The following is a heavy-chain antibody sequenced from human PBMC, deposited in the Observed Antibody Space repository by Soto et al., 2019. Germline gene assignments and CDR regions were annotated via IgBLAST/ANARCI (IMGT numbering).Heavy chain of an antibody. CDR1: GYTFTSYD. Sequence: ASVKVSCKASGYTFTSYDINWARQATGQGLEWMGWMNPNSGNTGYAQKFQGRVTMTRNTSISTAYMELSSLRSEDTAVYYCATVPIAEGAFDIWGQGTMVTVSS. CDR2: MNPNSGNT. J-gene: IGHJ3*02. D-gene: IGHD2-15*01. V-gene: IGHV1-8*01. CDR3: ATVPIAEGAFDI.